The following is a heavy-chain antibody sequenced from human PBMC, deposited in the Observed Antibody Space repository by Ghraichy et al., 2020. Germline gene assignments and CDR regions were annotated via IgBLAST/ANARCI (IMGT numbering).Heavy chain of an antibody. CDR3: ARRKQLRGRGPNWFDP. CDR2: INHSGST. Sequence: SETLSLTCAVYGGSFSGYYWSWIRQPPGKGLEWIGEINHSGSTNYNPSLKSRVTISVDTSKNQFSLKLSSVTAADTAVYYCARRKQLRGRGPNWFDPWGQGTLVTVSS. J-gene: IGHJ5*02. CDR1: GGSFSGYY. V-gene: IGHV4-34*01. D-gene: IGHD6-13*01.